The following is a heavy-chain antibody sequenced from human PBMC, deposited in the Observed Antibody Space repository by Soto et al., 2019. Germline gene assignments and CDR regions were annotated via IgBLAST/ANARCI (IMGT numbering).Heavy chain of an antibody. J-gene: IGHJ6*02. Sequence: SETLSLTCSVSGDSVSNGDYSWSWIRQPPGKGLEWIGYSYYIAGPYYNPSLQSRVTISMDTSKNQISLNLTSVTAADTAGYFCSSDPYQDYGDSYYSYSLDAWGPGLTVTVPS. D-gene: IGHD4-17*01. CDR2: SYYIAGP. V-gene: IGHV4-30-4*01. CDR3: SSDPYQDYGDSYYSYSLDA. CDR1: GDSVSNGDYS.